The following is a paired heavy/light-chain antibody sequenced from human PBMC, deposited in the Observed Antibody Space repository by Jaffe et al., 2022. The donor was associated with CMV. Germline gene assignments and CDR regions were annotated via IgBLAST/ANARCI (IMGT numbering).Heavy chain of an antibody. CDR2: TYYRSHWYY. V-gene: IGHV6-1*01. CDR1: GDSVSSTSTT. J-gene: IGHJ3*01. Sequence: QVQLQQSGPGLVKPSQTLSLTCAISGDSVSSTSTTWSWIRQSPSRGLEWLGNTYYRSHWYYDYAVSVKSRITLNPDTSKNQFSLQLNSVTPEDTAVYYCARRGNAFDLWGQGTMVTVSS. CDR3: ARRGNAFDL.
Light chain of an antibody. CDR2: WAS. V-gene: IGKV4-1*01. J-gene: IGKJ2*01. CDR3: QQYYSTPYT. Sequence: DIVMTQSPDSLAVSLGERATINCKSSQSVLYSSNNKHYLAWYQQKPGQPPKLLIYWASIRESGVPDRFTGSGSGTDFTLTISSLQAEDVAVYYCQQYYSTPYTFGQGTKLEIK. CDR1: QSVLYSSNNKHY.